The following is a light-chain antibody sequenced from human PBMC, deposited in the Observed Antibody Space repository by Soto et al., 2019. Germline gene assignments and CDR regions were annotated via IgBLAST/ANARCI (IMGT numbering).Light chain of an antibody. V-gene: IGKV1-5*03. Sequence: DIQMTQSPSILSAFVGDRVTINCRASQSIGTSVAWYQQKLGTAPKLLVYKASTLQSGVPSRFSGSGSGTEFTLTISSLQSDDFGTYYCQQYDSQYTFGQGTNLEI. J-gene: IGKJ2*01. CDR2: KAS. CDR1: QSIGTS. CDR3: QQYDSQYT.